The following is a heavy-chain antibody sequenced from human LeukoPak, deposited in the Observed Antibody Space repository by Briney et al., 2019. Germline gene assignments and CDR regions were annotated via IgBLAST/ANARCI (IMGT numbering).Heavy chain of an antibody. CDR2: ISYDGSNK. D-gene: IGHD3-10*01. CDR1: GFTFSSYA. Sequence: PGGSLRLSCAASGFTFSSYAMHWVRQAPGRGLEWVAVISYDGSNKYYADSVKGRFTISRDNAKNSLYLQMNSLRAEDTAVYYCARAYSMVRGVKGGYWGQGTLVTVSS. V-gene: IGHV3-30-3*01. J-gene: IGHJ4*02. CDR3: ARAYSMVRGVKGGY.